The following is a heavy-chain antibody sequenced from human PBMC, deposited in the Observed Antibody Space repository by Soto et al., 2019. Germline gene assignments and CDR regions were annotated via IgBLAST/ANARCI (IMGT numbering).Heavy chain of an antibody. CDR3: ARDSAIVVVPAANDY. CDR2: INAGNGNT. Sequence: ASVKVSCKASGYTFTSYAMHWVRQAPGQRLEWMGWINAGNGNTKYSQKFQGRVTITRDTSASTAYMELSSLRSEDTAAYYCARDSAIVVVPAANDYWGQGTLVTVSS. V-gene: IGHV1-3*01. D-gene: IGHD2-2*01. CDR1: GYTFTSYA. J-gene: IGHJ4*02.